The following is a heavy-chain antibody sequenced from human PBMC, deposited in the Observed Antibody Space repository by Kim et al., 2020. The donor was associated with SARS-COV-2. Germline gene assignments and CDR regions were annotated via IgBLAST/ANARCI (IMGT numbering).Heavy chain of an antibody. D-gene: IGHD4-17*01. CDR3: ANSRIDYGEGWFDY. CDR2: ISGSGGST. V-gene: IGHV3-23*01. J-gene: IGHJ4*02. Sequence: GGSLRLSCAASGFTFSSYAMSWVRQAPGKGLEWVSAISGSGGSTYYADSVKGRFTISRDNSKNTLYLQMNSLRAEDTAVYYCANSRIDYGEGWFDYWGQGTLVTVSS. CDR1: GFTFSSYA.